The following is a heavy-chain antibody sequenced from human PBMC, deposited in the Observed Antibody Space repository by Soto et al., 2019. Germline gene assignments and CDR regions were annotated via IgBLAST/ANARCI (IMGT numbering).Heavy chain of an antibody. D-gene: IGHD4-17*01. CDR1: GFSVSSNY. J-gene: IGHJ5*02. V-gene: IGHV3-53*01. CDR2: IYSGGST. Sequence: GGSLRLSCAASGFSVSSNYMSWVRRAPGKGLEWVSVIYSGGSTYYADSVKGRFTISRDNSKNTLYLQMNSLRAEDTAVYYCARKDYGNWFDPWGQGTLVTVSS. CDR3: ARKDYGNWFDP.